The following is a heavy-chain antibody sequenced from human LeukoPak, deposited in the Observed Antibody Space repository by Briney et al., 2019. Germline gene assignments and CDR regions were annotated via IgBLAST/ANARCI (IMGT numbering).Heavy chain of an antibody. CDR2: IRYDGSNK. D-gene: IGHD3-10*01. CDR3: AKEGLWFGDRSFDY. Sequence: GGSLRLSCAASGFTFSSYGMHWVRQAPGKGLDWVAFIRYDGSNKYYADSVKGRFTISRDNSKNTLYLQMNSLRAEDTAVYYCAKEGLWFGDRSFDYWGQGTLVTVSS. CDR1: GFTFSSYG. J-gene: IGHJ4*02. V-gene: IGHV3-30*02.